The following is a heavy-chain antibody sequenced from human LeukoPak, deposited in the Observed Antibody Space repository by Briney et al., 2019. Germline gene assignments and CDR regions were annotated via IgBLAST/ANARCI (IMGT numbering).Heavy chain of an antibody. Sequence: AGGSLRLSCAASGFTFSKFVMSWVRQAPGKGLEWVSYIDGGGVSINYADSVKGRFTISRDNSKNTLYLQMNTLRAEDTAIYYCAKRIQSAMAMGYWGQGTLVTVSS. D-gene: IGHD5-18*01. CDR1: GFTFSKFV. V-gene: IGHV3-23*01. J-gene: IGHJ4*02. CDR3: AKRIQSAMAMGY. CDR2: IDGGGVSI.